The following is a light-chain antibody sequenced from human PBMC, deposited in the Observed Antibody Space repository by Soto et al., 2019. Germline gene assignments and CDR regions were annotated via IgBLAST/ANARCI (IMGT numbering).Light chain of an antibody. Sequence: QSALTQPASVSGSPGQSITISCTGTSSDIGGYNYVSWYQHHPGKAPKLMIYEVSNRPSGVSNRFSGSKSVNTASLTISGLQAEDEADYYCISYTSSSTLVFGTGTKLTVL. J-gene: IGLJ1*01. CDR1: SSDIGGYNY. V-gene: IGLV2-14*01. CDR2: EVS. CDR3: ISYTSSSTLV.